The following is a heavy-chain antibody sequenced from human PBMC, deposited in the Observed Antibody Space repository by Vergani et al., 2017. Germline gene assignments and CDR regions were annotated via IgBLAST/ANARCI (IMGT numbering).Heavy chain of an antibody. V-gene: IGHV3-48*03. CDR3: AGARGSPEAFDY. Sequence: EVQLVESGGGLVQPGGSLTLSCAASGFTFSSYEMNWVRQAPGKGLAWVSYISSSGSTIYYADSVKGRFTISRDNAKNSLYLQMNSLRAEDTAVYYCAGARGSPEAFDYWGQGTLVTVSS. CDR1: GFTFSSYE. J-gene: IGHJ4*02. CDR2: ISSSGSTI. D-gene: IGHD1-26*01.